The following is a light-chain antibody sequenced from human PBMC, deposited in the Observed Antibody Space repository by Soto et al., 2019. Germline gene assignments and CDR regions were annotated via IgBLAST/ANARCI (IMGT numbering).Light chain of an antibody. CDR1: SSDVGGYNY. CDR2: EVS. V-gene: IGLV2-14*01. CDR3: SSYTSSTVV. Sequence: QSALTQPASVSGSPGQSSTISCTGTSSDVGGYNYVAWYQQHPGKAPKLMIYEVSNRPSGVSNRFSGSKSGNTASLTIYGLQAEDEADYYCSSYTSSTVVCGGGTNLTVL. J-gene: IGLJ2*01.